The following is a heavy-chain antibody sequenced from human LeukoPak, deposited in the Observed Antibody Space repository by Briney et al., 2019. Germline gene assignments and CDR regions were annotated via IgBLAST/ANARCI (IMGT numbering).Heavy chain of an antibody. D-gene: IGHD3-10*01. CDR3: ARLWFGELWNDY. V-gene: IGHV1-18*01. CDR1: GYTFTSYG. CDR2: ISAYNGNT. Sequence: ASVNVSCKSSGYTFTSYGISWVRQAPGQGLEWMGWISAYNGNTNYAQKLQGRVTMTTDTSTSTAYMELRSLRSDDTAVYYCARLWFGELWNDYWGQGTLVTVSS. J-gene: IGHJ4*02.